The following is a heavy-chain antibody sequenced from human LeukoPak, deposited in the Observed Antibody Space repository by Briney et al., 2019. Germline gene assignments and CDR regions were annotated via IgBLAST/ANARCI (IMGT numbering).Heavy chain of an antibody. CDR3: ANHYYYDSSGYYYPYYYYYYYMDV. Sequence: GGSLRLSCAASGFTFSSYAMSWVRQAPGKGLELDSAISGSGGSTYYADSVKGRFTISRDNSKNTLYLQMNSLRAEDTAVYYCANHYYYDSSGYYYPYYYYYYYMDVWGKGTTVTVSS. CDR1: GFTFSSYA. J-gene: IGHJ6*03. CDR2: ISGSGGST. V-gene: IGHV3-23*01. D-gene: IGHD3-22*01.